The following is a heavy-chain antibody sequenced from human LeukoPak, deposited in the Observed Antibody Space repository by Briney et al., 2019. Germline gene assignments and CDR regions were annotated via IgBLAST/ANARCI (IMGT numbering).Heavy chain of an antibody. Sequence: HPGKSLRLSCAASGLTFRNHAIHWVRQAPGKGLEWVAVISYDGSNKYYAGSVKGRFTISRDNSKNTLYLQMNSLRAEDTAVYYCARNFPRCSGCSCYPDAFDIWGQATMVTVSS. CDR1: GLTFRNHA. D-gene: IGHD2-15*01. CDR2: ISYDGSNK. J-gene: IGHJ3*02. V-gene: IGHV3-30*04. CDR3: ARNFPRCSGCSCYPDAFDI.